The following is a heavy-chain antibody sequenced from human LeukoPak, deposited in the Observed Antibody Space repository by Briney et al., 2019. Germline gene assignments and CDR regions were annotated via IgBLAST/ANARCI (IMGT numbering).Heavy chain of an antibody. D-gene: IGHD2/OR15-2a*01. CDR2: ISYDGSNK. V-gene: IGHV3-30*18. Sequence: GGSLRLSCAASGFTFSSYSMNWVRQAPGKGLEWVAVISYDGSNKYYADSVKGRFTISRDNSKNTLYLQMNSLRAEDTAVYYCAKDRSQEYLYGMDVWGQGTTVTVSS. CDR3: AKDRSQEYLYGMDV. J-gene: IGHJ6*02. CDR1: GFTFSSYS.